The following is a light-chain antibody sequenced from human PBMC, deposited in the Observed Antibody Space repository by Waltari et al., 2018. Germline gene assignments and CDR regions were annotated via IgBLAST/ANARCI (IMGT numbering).Light chain of an antibody. CDR2: GDN. V-gene: IGLV1-44*01. CDR1: PSHHESKI. Sequence: QSVLTQPPSASGTPGQRVPISCSGSPSHHESKIVNWYRQLPGTAPKPLIYGDNQRPSGVPDRFSGSKSGTSASLAISGLQSADEADYYCAGWDDSLNGPVFGGGTKLTVL. CDR3: AGWDDSLNGPV. J-gene: IGLJ3*02.